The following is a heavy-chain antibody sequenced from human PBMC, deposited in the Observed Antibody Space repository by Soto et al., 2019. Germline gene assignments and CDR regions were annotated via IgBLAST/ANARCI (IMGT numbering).Heavy chain of an antibody. D-gene: IGHD2-15*01. CDR3: ARVGGGNRQGYFDY. J-gene: IGHJ4*02. CDR2: IIPIFGTA. V-gene: IGHV1-69*13. CDR1: GGTFSSYA. Sequence: GASVKVSCKASGGTFSSYAISWVRQAPGQGLEWMGGIIPIFGTANYAQKFQGRVTITANESTSTAYMELSSLRSEDTAVYYCARVGGGNRQGYFDYWGQGTLVTVSS.